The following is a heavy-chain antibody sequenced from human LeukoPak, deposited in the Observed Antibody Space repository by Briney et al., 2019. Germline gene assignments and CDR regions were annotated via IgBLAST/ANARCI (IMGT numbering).Heavy chain of an antibody. D-gene: IGHD1-26*01. Sequence: ASVKVSCKASGYTFTGYFMHWVRQAPGQGLEWLGWINPNTGGTHYVQKFQDRVTMTRDRSIRTAYMEVSRLGSDDTAEYYCATMGAKNFDHWGQGTLVTVSS. CDR3: ATMGAKNFDH. CDR1: GYTFTGYF. CDR2: INPNTGGT. J-gene: IGHJ4*02. V-gene: IGHV1-2*02.